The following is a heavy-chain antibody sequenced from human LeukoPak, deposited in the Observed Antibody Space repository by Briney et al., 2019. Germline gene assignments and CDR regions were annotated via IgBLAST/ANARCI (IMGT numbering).Heavy chain of an antibody. J-gene: IGHJ4*02. D-gene: IGHD6-19*01. CDR3: AKGSSAVADTHYPY. Sequence: GGSLRLSCAASGFTFSSYAMSWVRQAPGKGLEWVSAISGSGGSTYYPDPVKGRFTISRDNSKNPLYLQMNSLRAEDTAVYYCAKGSSAVADTHYPYWGQGTLVTVSS. CDR1: GFTFSSYA. V-gene: IGHV3-23*01. CDR2: ISGSGGST.